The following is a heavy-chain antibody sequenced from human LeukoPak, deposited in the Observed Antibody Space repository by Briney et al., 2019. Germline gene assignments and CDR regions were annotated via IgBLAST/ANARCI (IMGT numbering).Heavy chain of an antibody. J-gene: IGHJ4*02. D-gene: IGHD6-19*01. CDR2: MNPSSGNT. V-gene: IGHV1-8*01. CDR3: TRGSSGRRDN. CDR1: GYTFASCD. Sequence: ASVKVSCKASGYTFASCDINWVRQATGQGLEWMGWMNPSSGNTGYGQSFQGRITMTRDISIGTAYMELSNLTSEDTAIYYCTRGSSGRRDNWGQGTLVTVSA.